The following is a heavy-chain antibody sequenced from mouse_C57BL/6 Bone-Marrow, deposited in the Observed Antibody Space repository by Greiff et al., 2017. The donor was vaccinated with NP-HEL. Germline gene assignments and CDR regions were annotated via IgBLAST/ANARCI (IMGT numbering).Heavy chain of an antibody. J-gene: IGHJ3*01. V-gene: IGHV2-2*01. CDR3: ARKGNYYGYDGFAY. Sequence: VQLVESGPGLVQPSQSLSITCTVSGFSLTSYGVHWVRQSPGKGLEWLGVIWSGGSTDYNAAFISRLSISKDNSKSQVFFKMNSLQADDTAIYYCARKGNYYGYDGFAYWGQGTLVTVSA. CDR2: IWSGGST. CDR1: GFSLTSYG. D-gene: IGHD2-2*01.